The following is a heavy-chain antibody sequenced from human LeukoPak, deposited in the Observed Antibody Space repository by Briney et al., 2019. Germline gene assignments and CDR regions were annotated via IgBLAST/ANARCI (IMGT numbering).Heavy chain of an antibody. Sequence: GGSLRLSCAASGFTFSSYAMSWVRQAPGKGLEWVSAISGSGGSTYYAHSVKGGFTISRDNSKNTLYLQMNSLRAEDTAVYYCARNLLQSGYYYNGMDVWGQGNTVTVSS. CDR3: ARNLLQSGYYYNGMDV. J-gene: IGHJ6*02. CDR1: GFTFSSYA. CDR2: ISGSGGST. V-gene: IGHV3-23*01.